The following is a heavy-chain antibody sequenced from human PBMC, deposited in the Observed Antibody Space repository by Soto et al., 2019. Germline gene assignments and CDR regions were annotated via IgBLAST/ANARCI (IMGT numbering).Heavy chain of an antibody. V-gene: IGHV4-31*03. D-gene: IGHD6-13*01. CDR2: IYYSGST. J-gene: IGHJ4*02. CDR1: GGSISSGGYY. CDR3: ATAPRIAAAGTQKYYFDY. Sequence: PSETLSLTCTVSGGSISSGGYYWSWIRQHPGKGLEWIGYIYYSGSTYYNPSLKSRVTISVDTSKNQFSLKLSSVTAADTAVYYCATAPRIAAAGTQKYYFDYWGQGTLVTVSS.